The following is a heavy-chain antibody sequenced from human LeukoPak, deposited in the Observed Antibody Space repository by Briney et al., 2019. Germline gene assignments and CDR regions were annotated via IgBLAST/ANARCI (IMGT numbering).Heavy chain of an antibody. V-gene: IGHV1-8*01. D-gene: IGHD6-13*01. CDR2: MNPNSGNT. CDR1: VYTFTSYD. Sequence: ASVKVSCKSSVYTFTSYDINWVRQATGQGLEWMGWMNPNSGNTGYAQKFQGRVTMTRNTSISTACMELSSLRFEDTAVYYCAIIPIAAAGTTSFDYWGQGTLVTVSS. J-gene: IGHJ4*02. CDR3: AIIPIAAAGTTSFDY.